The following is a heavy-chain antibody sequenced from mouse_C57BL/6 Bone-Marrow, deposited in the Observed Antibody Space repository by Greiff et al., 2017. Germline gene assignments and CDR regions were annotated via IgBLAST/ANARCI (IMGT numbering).Heavy chain of an antibody. D-gene: IGHD3-3*01. J-gene: IGHJ1*03. V-gene: IGHV14-4*01. Sequence: EVQLQQSGAELVRPGASVKLSCTASGFNIKDDYMHWVKQRPEQGLEWIGWIDPENGDTEYASKFQGKATITADTSSNTAYLQLSSLTSEDTAVYYCTRGPYFNVWGTGTTVTVSS. CDR1: GFNIKDDY. CDR2: IDPENGDT. CDR3: TRGPYFNV.